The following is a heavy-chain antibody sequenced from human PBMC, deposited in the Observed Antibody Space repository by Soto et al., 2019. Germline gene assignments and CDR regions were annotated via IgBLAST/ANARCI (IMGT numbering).Heavy chain of an antibody. CDR1: GYTFTSYG. D-gene: IGHD2-2*01. CDR3: ARDKSCSSTSCYAGPLAPLRFFQH. Sequence: QVQLVQSGAEVKKPGASVKVSCKASGYTFTSYGISWVRQAPGQGLEWMGWISAYNGNTNYAQKLQGRVTMTTDTSTSTAYMELRSLRSDDTAVYYCARDKSCSSTSCYAGPLAPLRFFQHWGQGTLVTVSS. CDR2: ISAYNGNT. V-gene: IGHV1-18*01. J-gene: IGHJ1*01.